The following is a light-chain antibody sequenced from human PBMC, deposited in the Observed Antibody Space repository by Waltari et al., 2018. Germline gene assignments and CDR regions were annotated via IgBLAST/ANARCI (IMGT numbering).Light chain of an antibody. J-gene: IGLJ1*01. CDR3: QAWDSSAFV. CDR2: RDD. CDR1: KLGSNY. V-gene: IGLV3-1*01. Sequence: SYEVTQPPSVSVSPRHRATITCSGQKLGSNYVSWYQQKSGQSPVLVIYRDDKRPSGIPERFSGSNSGNTATLTISGTQPMDEADYYCQAWDSSAFVFGAGTKVTVL.